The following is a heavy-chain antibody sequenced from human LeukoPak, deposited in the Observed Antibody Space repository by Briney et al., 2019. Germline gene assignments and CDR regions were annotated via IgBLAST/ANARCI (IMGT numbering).Heavy chain of an antibody. V-gene: IGHV1-18*01. Sequence: ASVKVSCKASGYTFSSYGISWVRQAPGQGLEWMGWISAYNGNTNYAQKLQGRVTMTTDTSTSTAYMELRSLRSDDTAVYYCARGRYYDSSGYYPLGYWGQGTLVTVSS. J-gene: IGHJ4*02. CDR1: GYTFSSYG. CDR2: ISAYNGNT. D-gene: IGHD3-22*01. CDR3: ARGRYYDSSGYYPLGY.